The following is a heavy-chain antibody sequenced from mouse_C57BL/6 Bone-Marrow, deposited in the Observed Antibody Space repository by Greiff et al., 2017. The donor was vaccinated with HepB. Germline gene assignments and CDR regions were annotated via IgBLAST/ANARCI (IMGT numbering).Heavy chain of an antibody. CDR3: ARHYYGSSYRYFDV. V-gene: IGHV5-6*01. CDR2: ISSGGSYT. D-gene: IGHD1-1*01. Sequence: EVKLMESGGDLVKPGGSLKLSCADSGFTFSSYGMSWVRQTPDKRLEWVATISSGGSYTYYPDSVKGRFTISRDNAKNTLYLQMSSLKSEDTAMYYCARHYYGSSYRYFDVWGTGTTVTVSS. CDR1: GFTFSSYG. J-gene: IGHJ1*03.